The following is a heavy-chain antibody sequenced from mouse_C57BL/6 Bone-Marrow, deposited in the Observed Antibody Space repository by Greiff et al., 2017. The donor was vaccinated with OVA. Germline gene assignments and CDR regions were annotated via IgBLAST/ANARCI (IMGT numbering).Heavy chain of an antibody. D-gene: IGHD4-1*01. CDR2: IDPSDSYT. J-gene: IGHJ1*03. V-gene: IGHV1-59*01. CDR3: APNWDGYWYFDV. CDR1: GYTFTSYW. Sequence: VQLHQPGAELVRPGTSVKLSCKASGYTFTSYWMHWVKQRPGQGLEWIGVIDPSDSYTNYNQKFKGKATLTVDTSSSTAYMQLSSLTSEDSAVYYCAPNWDGYWYFDVWGTGTTVTVSS.